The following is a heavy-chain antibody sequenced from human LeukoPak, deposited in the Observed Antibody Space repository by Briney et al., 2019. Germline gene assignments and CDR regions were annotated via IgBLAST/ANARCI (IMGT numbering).Heavy chain of an antibody. CDR3: ATKQWLAPPPDS. J-gene: IGHJ4*02. CDR2: INTDGTVT. CDR1: GFTFSEYW. D-gene: IGHD6-19*01. V-gene: IGHV3-74*01. Sequence: GGSLRLSCAASGFTFSEYWRLWVRQSPGKGLESVSRINTDGTVTTYADSVKGRFTVSRNNADNTMLLQVNIVGEEAAVCYYCATKQWLAPPPDSWGQGTPVPVSS.